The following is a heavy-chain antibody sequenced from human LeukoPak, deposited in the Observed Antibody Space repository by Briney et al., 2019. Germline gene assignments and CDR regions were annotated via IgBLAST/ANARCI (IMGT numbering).Heavy chain of an antibody. CDR3: ARQDPNSSRSWDV. V-gene: IGHV4-34*01. Sequence: SETLSLTCAVYGGSFSGYYWSWTRQPPGKGLEWIGEINHSGSTNYNPSLKSRVTISVDTSKNQFSLKLSSVTAADTAVYYCARQDPNSSRSWDVWGQGTTVTVSS. CDR2: INHSGST. CDR1: GGSFSGYY. J-gene: IGHJ6*02. D-gene: IGHD6-13*01.